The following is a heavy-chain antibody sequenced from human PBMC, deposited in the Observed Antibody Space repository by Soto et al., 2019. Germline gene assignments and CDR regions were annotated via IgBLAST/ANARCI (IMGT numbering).Heavy chain of an antibody. CDR2: VSGSGTAT. J-gene: IGHJ5*02. D-gene: IGHD6-19*01. Sequence: GVLRLSCAASGFPFSSYDMSWVRQAPGKGREWVSAVSGSGTATYYADSVRGRFTISRDNSKNTLYLQMNSLRAEDTAVYYCADPGSGWSWGQGTLVTVSS. CDR3: ADPGSGWS. CDR1: GFPFSSYD. V-gene: IGHV3-23*01.